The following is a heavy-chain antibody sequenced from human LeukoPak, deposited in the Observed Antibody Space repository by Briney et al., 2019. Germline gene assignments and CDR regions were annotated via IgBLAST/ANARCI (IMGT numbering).Heavy chain of an antibody. V-gene: IGHV3-23*01. D-gene: IGHD6-13*01. CDR3: AKDAAGPEY. Sequence: QPGGSLRLSCAASGFTFSSYAMSWVRQAPGKGLEWVSGISASGGDTWYPDSVKGRFTISRDNSKNTLFLQMNSLRVEDTAIYYCAKDAAGPEYWGQGTRVTVSS. J-gene: IGHJ4*02. CDR2: ISASGGDT. CDR1: GFTFSSYA.